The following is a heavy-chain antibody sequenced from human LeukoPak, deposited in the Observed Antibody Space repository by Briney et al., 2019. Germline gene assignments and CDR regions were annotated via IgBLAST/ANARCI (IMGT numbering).Heavy chain of an antibody. V-gene: IGHV1-2*02. CDR3: ARDHSSSCQLLDY. CDR1: GYTFTGYY. Sequence: AASVKVSCKASGYTFTGYYMHWVRQAPGQGLEWMGWINPNSGGTNYAQKFQGRVTMTRDTSISTAYMELSRLRSDDTAVYYCARDHSSSCQLLDYWGQGTLVTISS. J-gene: IGHJ4*02. CDR2: INPNSGGT. D-gene: IGHD6-13*01.